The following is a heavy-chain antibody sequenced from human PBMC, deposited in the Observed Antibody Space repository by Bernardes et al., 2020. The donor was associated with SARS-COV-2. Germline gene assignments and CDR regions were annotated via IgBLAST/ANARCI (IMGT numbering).Heavy chain of an antibody. Sequence: SETLSLTCTVSGGSVSSGSYYWSWIRQPPGKGLEWIGYIYYSGSTNYNPSLKSRVTISVDTSKNQFSLKLSSVTAADTAVYYCARDHSGYYDFWSGYSSGGMDVWGQGTTVTASS. V-gene: IGHV4-61*01. CDR1: GGSVSSGSYY. CDR2: IYYSGST. J-gene: IGHJ6*02. CDR3: ARDHSGYYDFWSGYSSGGMDV. D-gene: IGHD3-3*01.